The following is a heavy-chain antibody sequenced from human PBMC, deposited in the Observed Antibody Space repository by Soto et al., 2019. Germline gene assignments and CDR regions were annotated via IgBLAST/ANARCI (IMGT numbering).Heavy chain of an antibody. V-gene: IGHV3-7*01. D-gene: IGHD2-8*01. CDR1: GFTFSSYW. CDR2: IKQDGSEK. Sequence: GGSLRLSCAASGFTFSSYWMSWVRQAPGKGLEWVANIKQDGSEKYYVDSVKGRFTISRDNAKNSLYLQMNSLRAEDTAVYYCARDEAIVLIAYAMVSYGMDVWGQATTGTVSS. J-gene: IGHJ6*02. CDR3: ARDEAIVLIAYAMVSYGMDV.